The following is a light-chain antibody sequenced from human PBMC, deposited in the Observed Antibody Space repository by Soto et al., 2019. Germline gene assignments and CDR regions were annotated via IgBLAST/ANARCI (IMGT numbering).Light chain of an antibody. J-gene: IGKJ1*01. CDR1: QGIRND. Sequence: TQDPGALSTFEKNSVTITLRASQGIRNDVGWYQQKPGKAPELLIYAASSLQSGVPSRFSGSGSGTDFTLTIRCLRSEDSATYYCEQSYSTPGRFAQGTKVDIK. CDR2: AAS. V-gene: IGKV1-39*01. CDR3: EQSYSTPGR.